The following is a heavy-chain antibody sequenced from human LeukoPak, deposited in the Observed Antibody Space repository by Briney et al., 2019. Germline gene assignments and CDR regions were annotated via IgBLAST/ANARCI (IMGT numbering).Heavy chain of an antibody. V-gene: IGHV1-2*02. J-gene: IGHJ4*02. CDR1: GYTFTAFY. Sequence: GASVKVSCKASGYTFTAFYIHWVRQAPGQGLEWMGWVNPNSGDTNYAQKFQGRVTMTRDTSINTAYMGLSRLRSDDTAVFYCTRRTGGFSSSPYDYWGQGTLVTVSS. CDR2: VNPNSGDT. D-gene: IGHD6-13*01. CDR3: TRRTGGFSSSPYDY.